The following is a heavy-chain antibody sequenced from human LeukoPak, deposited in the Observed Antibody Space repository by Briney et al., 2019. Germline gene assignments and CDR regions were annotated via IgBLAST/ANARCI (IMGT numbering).Heavy chain of an antibody. V-gene: IGHV3-49*03. J-gene: IGHJ5*02. Sequence: GRSLRLSCTASGFTFGDYAMSWFRQAPGKGLEWVGFIRSKAYGGTTEYAASVKGRFTISRDDSKSIAYLQMNSLKTEDTAVYYCTRDGELWFGESNWFDPWGQGTLVTVSS. CDR2: IRSKAYGGTT. CDR1: GFTFGDYA. D-gene: IGHD3-10*01. CDR3: TRDGELWFGESNWFDP.